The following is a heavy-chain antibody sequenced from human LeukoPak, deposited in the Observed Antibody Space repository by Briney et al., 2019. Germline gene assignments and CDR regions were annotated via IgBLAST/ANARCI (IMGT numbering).Heavy chain of an antibody. J-gene: IGHJ4*02. CDR3: ARDRELGY. Sequence: SETLSLTCSVSGDSISIYYWSWIRQPPGKGLEWIGYIYNSGSTDYNPSLKSQVTISVDTSKNQFSLKLTSVTAADTAVYYCARDRELGYWGQGTLVTVSS. CDR1: GDSISIYY. D-gene: IGHD3-10*01. CDR2: IYNSGST. V-gene: IGHV4-59*01.